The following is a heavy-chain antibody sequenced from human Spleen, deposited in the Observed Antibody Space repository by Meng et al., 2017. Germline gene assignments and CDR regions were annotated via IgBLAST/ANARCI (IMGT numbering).Heavy chain of an antibody. V-gene: IGHV3-23*01. Sequence: GGSLRLSCAASGLTVSHNYMSWVRQAPGEGLEWVSSITGSAHSTYYADSVKGRFTISRDNSKNTLYLQMNSLRAEDTAIYYCAKGSGYYYYDAFDMWGQGTMVTVSS. D-gene: IGHD3-22*01. CDR3: AKGSGYYYYDAFDM. CDR1: GLTVSHNY. J-gene: IGHJ3*02. CDR2: ITGSAHST.